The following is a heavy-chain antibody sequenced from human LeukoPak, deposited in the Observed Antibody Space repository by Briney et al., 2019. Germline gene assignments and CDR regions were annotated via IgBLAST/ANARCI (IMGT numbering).Heavy chain of an antibody. Sequence: KSGGSLRPSCAASGFTVSSNYMSWVRQAPGKGLEWVSSISSSSSYIYYADSVKGRFTISRDNSKNTLYLQMNSLRAEDTAVYYCAKDKGGNSGRPTIFGVVTYGMDVWGQGTTVTVSS. J-gene: IGHJ6*02. D-gene: IGHD3-3*01. CDR3: AKDKGGNSGRPTIFGVVTYGMDV. CDR1: GFTVSSNY. CDR2: ISSSSSYI. V-gene: IGHV3-21*04.